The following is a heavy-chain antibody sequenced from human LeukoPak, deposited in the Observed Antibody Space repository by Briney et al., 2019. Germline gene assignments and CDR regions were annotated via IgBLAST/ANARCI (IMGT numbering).Heavy chain of an antibody. Sequence: PGGSLRLSCVASGFTFSVYWMSWVRQAPGKGLEWVANIRQDGGEKWYMDSVKGRFTISRDNANDSLYLKLDNLRAEDSGIYYCARDRGADRFDYWGQGTQVTVSS. J-gene: IGHJ4*02. CDR2: IRQDGGEK. V-gene: IGHV3-7*03. D-gene: IGHD3-10*01. CDR1: GFTFSVYW. CDR3: ARDRGADRFDY.